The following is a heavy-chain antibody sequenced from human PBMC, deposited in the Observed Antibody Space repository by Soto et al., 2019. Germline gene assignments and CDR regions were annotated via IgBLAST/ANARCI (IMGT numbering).Heavy chain of an antibody. J-gene: IGHJ4*02. CDR1: GFTFDDYT. V-gene: IGHV3-43*01. CDR3: AIAVRGLYVDSSGVDA. D-gene: IGHD2-21*02. CDR2: ISWDGGST. Sequence: GGSLRLSCAASGFTFDDYTMHWVRQAPGKGPEWVSLISWDGGSTYYADSVKGRFIISKDNSKNSLYLQMNSLRTEHNELYYWAIAVRGLYVDSSGVDAWGERTLVTDSS.